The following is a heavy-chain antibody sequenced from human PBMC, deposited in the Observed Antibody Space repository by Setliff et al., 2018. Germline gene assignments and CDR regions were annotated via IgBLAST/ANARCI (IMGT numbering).Heavy chain of an antibody. J-gene: IGHJ4*02. CDR3: ATSVGQFVKWSYLDF. Sequence: SETLSLTCAVSGASINSPNYYWAWIRQPPGEGLEWIGNIYYSGNTHYNPSLRSRVTISRDTSRNQFSLQVLSMTAADTAVYYCATSVGQFVKWSYLDFWGQGSLVTVSS. CDR1: GASINSPNYY. V-gene: IGHV4-39*07. CDR2: IYYSGNT. D-gene: IGHD3-3*01.